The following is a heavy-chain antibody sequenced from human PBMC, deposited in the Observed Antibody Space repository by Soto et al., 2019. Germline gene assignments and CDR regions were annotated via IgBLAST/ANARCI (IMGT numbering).Heavy chain of an antibody. CDR2: IYYSGST. Sequence: PSETLSLTCTVSGCSISSGGYYWSWIRQHPGKGLEWIGYIYYSGSTYYNPSLKSRVTISVDTSKNQFSLKLSSVTAADTAVYFCARAPETTSIFGVALPYFFDYWGQGTLVTVS. J-gene: IGHJ4*02. CDR3: ARAPETTSIFGVALPYFFDY. V-gene: IGHV4-31*03. CDR1: GCSISSGGYY. D-gene: IGHD3-3*01.